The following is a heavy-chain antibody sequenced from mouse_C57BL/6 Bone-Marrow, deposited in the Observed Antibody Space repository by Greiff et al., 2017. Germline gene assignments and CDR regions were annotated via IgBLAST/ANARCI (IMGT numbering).Heavy chain of an antibody. CDR3: ARDGDYYGSSYGYFDY. CDR2: ISDGGSYT. D-gene: IGHD1-1*01. J-gene: IGHJ2*01. CDR1: GFTFSSYS. Sequence: EVKVVESGGGLVKPGGSLKLSCAASGFTFSSYSMSWVRQTPETRLEWVATISDGGSYTYYPDNVKGRFTISRDNAKNNLYLQLSHLKSEDTALYYCARDGDYYGSSYGYFDYWGQGTTLTVSA. V-gene: IGHV5-4*01.